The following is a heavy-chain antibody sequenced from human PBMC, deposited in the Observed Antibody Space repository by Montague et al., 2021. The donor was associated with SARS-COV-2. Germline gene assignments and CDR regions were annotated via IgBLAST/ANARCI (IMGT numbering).Heavy chain of an antibody. J-gene: IGHJ4*02. Sequence: SLRLSWSASGFTVSSNYMTWVRQAPGKGLEWVSVIYKDGRTYYADSVKGRFTVSRDNSKNTLYLQMHSLIAEDTAVYYCAREKDTSGYILRYWGQGTLVTVSS. CDR2: IYKDGRT. CDR1: GFTVSSNY. V-gene: IGHV3-53*01. D-gene: IGHD3-9*01. CDR3: AREKDTSGYILRY.